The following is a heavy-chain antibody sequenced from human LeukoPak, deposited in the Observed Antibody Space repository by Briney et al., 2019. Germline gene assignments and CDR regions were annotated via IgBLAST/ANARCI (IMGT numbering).Heavy chain of an antibody. V-gene: IGHV3-66*02. CDR1: GFTFSSYS. CDR3: ARPHLSYGDIRDYYYYYMDV. Sequence: GGSLRLSCAASGFTFSSYSMNWVRQAPGKGLEWVSFIYSGGNTHYSDSVKGRFTISTDTSKNTVYLQMNSLRAEDTAVYYCARPHLSYGDIRDYYYYYMDVWGKGTTVTVSS. J-gene: IGHJ6*03. CDR2: IYSGGNT. D-gene: IGHD4-17*01.